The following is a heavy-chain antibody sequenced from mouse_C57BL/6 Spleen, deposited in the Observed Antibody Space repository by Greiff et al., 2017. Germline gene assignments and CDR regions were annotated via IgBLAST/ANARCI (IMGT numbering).Heavy chain of an antibody. CDR2: IYPSDSET. Sequence: QVQLQQPGAELVRPESSVKLSCKASGYTFTSYWMDWVKQRPGQGLEWIGNIYPSDSETHYNQKFKDKATLTVDKSSSTAYMQLSSLTSEDSAVYYCARGYYGNYEDAMDYWGQGTSVTVSS. CDR3: ARGYYGNYEDAMDY. J-gene: IGHJ4*01. D-gene: IGHD2-1*01. CDR1: GYTFTSYW. V-gene: IGHV1-61*01.